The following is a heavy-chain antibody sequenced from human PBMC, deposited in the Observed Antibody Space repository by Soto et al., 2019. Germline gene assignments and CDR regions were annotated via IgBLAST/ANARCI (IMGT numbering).Heavy chain of an antibody. CDR2: IYVTGAV. D-gene: IGHD2-21*01. CDR3: ARLRIATNNYKWFDP. V-gene: IGHV4-31*03. Sequence: SETLSLTCSVSGAALNSGNYYWSWIRQVPGKGLEWIGHIYVTGAVDYNPSLRDRITISQDTSERQFSLNLRLVTAADAAVYYCARLRIATNNYKWFDPWGQGTLVTVSS. CDR1: GAALNSGNYY. J-gene: IGHJ5*02.